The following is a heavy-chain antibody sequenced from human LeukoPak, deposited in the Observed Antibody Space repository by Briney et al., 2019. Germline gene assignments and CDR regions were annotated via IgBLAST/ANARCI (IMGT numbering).Heavy chain of an antibody. CDR3: GRGRGGSGSHYFDY. D-gene: IGHD3-10*01. V-gene: IGHV3-23*01. J-gene: IGHJ4*02. CDR2: IGGSGSST. Sequence: GGSLGLSCAASGFSFSTYAINWVRQAPGKGLEWVSGIGGSGSSTYYADSVKGRFTISRDNSKNTVYLQMSSLSAEDTAVYYCGRGRGGSGSHYFDYWGQGTLVIVSS. CDR1: GFSFSTYA.